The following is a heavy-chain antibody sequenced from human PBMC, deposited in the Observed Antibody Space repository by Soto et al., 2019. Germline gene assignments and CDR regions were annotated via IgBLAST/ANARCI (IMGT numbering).Heavy chain of an antibody. V-gene: IGHV4-4*02. D-gene: IGHD2-2*02. CDR3: ARGPAAIVGYYYYGMDV. J-gene: IGHJ6*02. Sequence: PSETLSLTCAVSGGSISSSNWWSWVRQPPGKGLEWIGEIYHSGSTNYNPSLKSRVTISVDKSKNQFSLKLSSVTAADTAVYYCARGPAAIVGYYYYGMDVWGQGTTVTVSS. CDR1: GGSISSSNW. CDR2: IYHSGST.